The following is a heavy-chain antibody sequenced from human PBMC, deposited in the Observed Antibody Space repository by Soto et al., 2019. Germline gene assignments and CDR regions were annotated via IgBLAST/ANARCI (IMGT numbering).Heavy chain of an antibody. V-gene: IGHV4-39*01. CDR2: IYYSGST. D-gene: IGHD2-2*01. CDR3: ARHEDIVVVPATGVSLFDP. CDR1: GGSISSSSYY. J-gene: IGHJ5*02. Sequence: SETLSLTCTVSGGSISSSSYYWGWIRQPPGKGLEWIGSIYYSGSTYYNPSLKSRVTISVDTSKNQFSLKLSSVTAADTAVYYCARHEDIVVVPATGVSLFDPWGQGTLVTVSS.